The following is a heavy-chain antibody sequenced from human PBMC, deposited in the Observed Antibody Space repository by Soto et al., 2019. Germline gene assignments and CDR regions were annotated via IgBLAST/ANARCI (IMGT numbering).Heavy chain of an antibody. V-gene: IGHV6-1*01. CDR3: VRDGYSSSYDFDY. CDR1: GDSITDNSAA. Sequence: QVQLQQSGPGLVRPSQTLSLTCAISGDSITDNSAAWNWIRQSPSRGLEWLGRTYYRSKWYSDYAVSRQGRMSINADPSRNQFSLQLYSVTLADTAVYFCVRDGYSSSYDFDYWGQVTLVTVSS. CDR2: TYYRSKWYS. D-gene: IGHD6-6*01. J-gene: IGHJ4*02.